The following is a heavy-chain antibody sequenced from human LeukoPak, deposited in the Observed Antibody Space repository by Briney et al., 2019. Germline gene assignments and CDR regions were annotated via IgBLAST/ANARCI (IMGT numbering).Heavy chain of an antibody. CDR1: GGSISSYY. Sequence: SETLSLTCSVSGGSISSYYWSWIRQPPGKGLEWIGSIYYSGSTYYNPSLKSRVTISVDTSKNQFSLKLSSVTAADTAVYYCAKAKVGATHAHAFDIWGQGTMVTVSS. D-gene: IGHD1-26*01. V-gene: IGHV4-59*12. CDR3: AKAKVGATHAHAFDI. CDR2: IYYSGST. J-gene: IGHJ3*02.